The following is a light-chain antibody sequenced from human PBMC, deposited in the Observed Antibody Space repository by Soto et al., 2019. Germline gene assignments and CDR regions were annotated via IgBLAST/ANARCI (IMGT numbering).Light chain of an antibody. Sequence: EIVLTQSPATLSLSPGERATLSCRASQSVSSYLAWYQQKPGQAPRLLIYDASNRATGIPARFSGSGSGTDFTLAISSLEPEDFAVYYCQQRSNWPPKLTFGGGTKVEIK. J-gene: IGKJ4*01. V-gene: IGKV3-11*01. CDR1: QSVSSY. CDR3: QQRSNWPPKLT. CDR2: DAS.